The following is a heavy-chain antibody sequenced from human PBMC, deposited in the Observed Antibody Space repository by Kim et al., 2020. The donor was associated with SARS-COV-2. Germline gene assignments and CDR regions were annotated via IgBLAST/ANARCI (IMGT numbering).Heavy chain of an antibody. CDR3: ARVSYGSASYYWFDP. Sequence: GGSLRLSCAASGFTFSDYYMSWICQAPGKGLEWLSYISGVNSYTNYADSVKGRFTISRDNAKNSLYLQMNSLRAEDTAVYYCARVSYGSASYYWFDPWGQGTLVTVSS. D-gene: IGHD3-10*01. CDR2: ISGVNSYT. J-gene: IGHJ5*02. V-gene: IGHV3-11*05. CDR1: GFTFSDYY.